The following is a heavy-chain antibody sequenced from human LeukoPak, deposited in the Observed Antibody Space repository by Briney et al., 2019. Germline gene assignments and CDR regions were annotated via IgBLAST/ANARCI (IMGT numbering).Heavy chain of an antibody. CDR1: GGSFSGYY. CDR2: INHSGST. J-gene: IGHJ4*02. D-gene: IGHD2-8*01. V-gene: IGHV4-34*01. CDR3: ARVYCTNGVCSEDDY. Sequence: SETLSLTCAVYGGSFSGYYWSWIRQPPGKGLEWIGEINHSGSTNYNPSLRSRVTISVDTSKNQFSLKLSSVTAADTAVYYCARVYCTNGVCSEDDYWGQGTLVTVSS.